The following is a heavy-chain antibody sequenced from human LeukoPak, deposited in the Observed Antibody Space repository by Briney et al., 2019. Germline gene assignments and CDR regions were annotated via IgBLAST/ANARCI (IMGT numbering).Heavy chain of an antibody. CDR3: VRDRGEDY. J-gene: IGHJ4*02. D-gene: IGHD2-21*01. CDR2: ISANGGST. CDR1: GFTFSTHA. Sequence: GGSLRLSCSASGFTFSTHAMHWVRQAPGKGLEYVSVISANGGSTYYTDSVKGRSTISRDNSKNTLFLQMSSLRAEDTAVYYCVRDRGEDYWGQGTLVTISS. V-gene: IGHV3-64D*06.